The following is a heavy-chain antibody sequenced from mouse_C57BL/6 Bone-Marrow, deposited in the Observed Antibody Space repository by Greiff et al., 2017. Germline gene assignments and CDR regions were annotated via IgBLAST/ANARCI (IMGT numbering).Heavy chain of an antibody. CDR2: IYPGGGYT. CDR3: ARGYYYGSSPYAMDD. CDR1: GYTFTNYW. J-gene: IGHJ4*01. Sequence: VQLQESGAELVRPGTSVKMSCKASGYTFTNYWIGWAKQRPGHGLEWIGDIYPGGGYTNYNAQFKGKATLTADKSSSTAYMQFSSLTSEDSAIYYCARGYYYGSSPYAMDDWGQGTSGTVSS. D-gene: IGHD1-1*01. V-gene: IGHV1-63*01.